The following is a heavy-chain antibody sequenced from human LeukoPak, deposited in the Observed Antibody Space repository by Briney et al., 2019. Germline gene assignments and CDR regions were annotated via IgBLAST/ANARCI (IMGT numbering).Heavy chain of an antibody. V-gene: IGHV3-33*01. CDR1: GFTFSSYG. CDR3: ARDHYYDSSGYYYKEYYGMDV. CDR2: IWYDGSNK. J-gene: IGHJ6*02. Sequence: PGGSLRLSCAASGFTFSSYGMHWVRQAPGKRLEWVAVIWYDGSNKYYADSVKGRFTISRDNSKNTLYLQMNSLRAEDTAVYYCARDHYYDSSGYYYKEYYGMDVWGQGTTVTVSS. D-gene: IGHD3-22*01.